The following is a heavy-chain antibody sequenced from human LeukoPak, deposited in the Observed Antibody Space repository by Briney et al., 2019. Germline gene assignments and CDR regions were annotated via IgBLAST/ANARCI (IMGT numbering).Heavy chain of an antibody. CDR2: IIPIFGTA. Sequence: SVKVSCKASGGTFSSYAISWVRQAPGQGLEWMGGIIPIFGTANYAQKFQGRVTITADESTSTAYMELSSLRSEDTAVYYCARDDAGYYDFWSGSYQYYYYYMDVWGKGTTVTVSS. J-gene: IGHJ6*03. D-gene: IGHD3-3*01. V-gene: IGHV1-69*13. CDR3: ARDDAGYYDFWSGSYQYYYYYMDV. CDR1: GGTFSSYA.